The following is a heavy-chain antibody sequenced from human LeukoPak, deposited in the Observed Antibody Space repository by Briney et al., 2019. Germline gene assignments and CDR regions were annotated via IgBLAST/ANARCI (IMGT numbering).Heavy chain of an antibody. CDR2: IYPGDSDT. CDR1: GYRFTTSW. J-gene: IGHJ4*02. D-gene: IGHD2-21*01. CDR3: AKLFGQYFDY. V-gene: IGHV5-51*01. Sequence: GESLKISCQGSGYRFTTSWIGWVRQMPGKGLEWMGIIYPGDSDTRYSPSFQGQVTISVDKSINTVYLQWCSLKASDTAMYYCAKLFGQYFDYWGQGTLVTVSS.